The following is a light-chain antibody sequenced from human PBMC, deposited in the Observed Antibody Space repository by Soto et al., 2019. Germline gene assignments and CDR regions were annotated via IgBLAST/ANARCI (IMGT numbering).Light chain of an antibody. CDR3: QQYNNWPPRYT. CDR1: QSVSSK. Sequence: EIMMTQSPATLSVSPGERATLSCRASQSVSSKLAWYQQKPGRAPRLLIYGASSRATGIPARFSGSGSGTEFTLTISSLQSEDFAVYYCQQYNNWPPRYTFGQGTKLEIK. J-gene: IGKJ2*01. CDR2: GAS. V-gene: IGKV3-15*01.